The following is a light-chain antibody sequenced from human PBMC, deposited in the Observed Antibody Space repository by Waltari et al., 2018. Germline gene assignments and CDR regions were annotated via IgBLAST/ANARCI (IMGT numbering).Light chain of an antibody. CDR2: EVS. J-gene: IGLJ2*01. Sequence: QSALTQPASVSGSPGQSITISCTGTSSDVGGSNYVSWYQQHPVKAPKLMIYEVSNRPSGVSNRFSGSKSGNTASLTISGLQAEDEADYYCSSYTSSSTLVVFGGGTKLTVL. V-gene: IGLV2-14*01. CDR1: SSDVGGSNY. CDR3: SSYTSSSTLVV.